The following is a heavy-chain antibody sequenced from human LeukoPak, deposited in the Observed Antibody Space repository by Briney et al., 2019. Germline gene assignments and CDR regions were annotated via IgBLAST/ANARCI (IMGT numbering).Heavy chain of an antibody. CDR2: ISYDGSNK. J-gene: IGHJ4*02. D-gene: IGHD6-19*01. CDR1: GFTFNSYG. CDR3: ARPRFISIAVAGGLDY. Sequence: GGSLRLSCAASGFTFNSYGMHWVRQAPGKGLEWVAVISYDGSNKYYADSVKGRFTISRDNSKNTLYLQMNSLRAEDTAVYYCARPRFISIAVAGGLDYWGQGTLVTVSS. V-gene: IGHV3-30*19.